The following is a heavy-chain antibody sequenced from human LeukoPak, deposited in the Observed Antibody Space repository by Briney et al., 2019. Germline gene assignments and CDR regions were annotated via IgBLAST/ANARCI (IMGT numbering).Heavy chain of an antibody. Sequence: PSETLSLTCTVSGCSISSGGYYWSWIRQPPGKGLEWIGYIYHSGSTYYNPSLKSRVTISVDRSKNQFSLKLSSVTAADTAVYYCARDAGYDILTGYSFDYWGQGTLVTVSS. CDR2: IYHSGST. V-gene: IGHV4-30-2*01. CDR3: ARDAGYDILTGYSFDY. J-gene: IGHJ4*02. D-gene: IGHD3-9*01. CDR1: GCSISSGGYY.